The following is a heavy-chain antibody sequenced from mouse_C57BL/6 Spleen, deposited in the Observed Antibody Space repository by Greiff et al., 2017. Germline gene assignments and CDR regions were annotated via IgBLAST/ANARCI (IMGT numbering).Heavy chain of an antibody. CDR2: IYPGDGDT. D-gene: IGHD1-1*01. CDR3: ARVGTTVVRDY. V-gene: IGHV1-80*01. Sequence: QVQLQQSGAELVKPGASVKISCKASGYAFSSYWMNWVKQRPGKGLEWIGQIYPGDGDTNYNGKFKGKATLTADKSSSTAYMQLSSLTSEDSAVYFCARVGTTVVRDYWGQGTTLTVSS. J-gene: IGHJ2*01. CDR1: GYAFSSYW.